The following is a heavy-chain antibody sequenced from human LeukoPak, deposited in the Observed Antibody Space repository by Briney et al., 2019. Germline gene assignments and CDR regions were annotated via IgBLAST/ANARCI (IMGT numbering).Heavy chain of an antibody. Sequence: GRSLRLSCAASGFTFSSYAMHWVRQAPGKGLEWAAVISYDGSNKYYADSVKGRFTISRDNSKNTLYLQMNSLRAEDTAVYYCARDGYYYDSSGYLDYWGQGTLVTVSS. CDR2: ISYDGSNK. D-gene: IGHD3-22*01. V-gene: IGHV3-30-3*01. J-gene: IGHJ4*02. CDR3: ARDGYYYDSSGYLDY. CDR1: GFTFSSYA.